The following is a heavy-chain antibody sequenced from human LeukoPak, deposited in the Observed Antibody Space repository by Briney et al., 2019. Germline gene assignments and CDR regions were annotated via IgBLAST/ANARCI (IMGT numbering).Heavy chain of an antibody. J-gene: IGHJ5*02. V-gene: IGHV4-38-2*02. D-gene: IGHD6-13*01. CDR1: GYCISSGYY. CDR3: ARFSSSWNWFDP. CDR2: IYHSGST. Sequence: SETLSLTCTVSGYCISSGYYWGWIRQPPGKGLEWIGSIYHSGSTYYNPSLKSRVTISVDTSKNQFSLKLSSVTAADTAVYYCARFSSSWNWFDPWGQGTLVTVSS.